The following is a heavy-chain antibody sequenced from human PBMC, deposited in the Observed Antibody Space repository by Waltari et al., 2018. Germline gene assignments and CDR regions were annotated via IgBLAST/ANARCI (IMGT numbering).Heavy chain of an antibody. V-gene: IGHV3-23*03. J-gene: IGHJ4*02. CDR1: GFTFSSYA. Sequence: EVQLLESGGGLVQPGGSLRLSCAASGFTFSSYAMSWVRQAPGKGLEWVSVIYSGGSSTYYADSVKGRFTISRDNSKNTLYLQMNSLRAEDTTVYYCAKARARYSSSDYFDYWGQGTLVTVSS. CDR3: AKARARYSSSDYFDY. CDR2: IYSGGSST. D-gene: IGHD6-6*01.